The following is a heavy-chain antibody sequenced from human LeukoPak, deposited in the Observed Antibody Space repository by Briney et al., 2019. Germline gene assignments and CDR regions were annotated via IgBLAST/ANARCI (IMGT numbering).Heavy chain of an antibody. CDR3: ARSSPDIVVVPAAQVPYYYYMDV. CDR2: IIPIFGTA. J-gene: IGHJ6*03. Sequence: GASVKVSCKASGGTFSSYAISWVRQAPGQGLEWMGGIIPIFGTANYAQKFKGRVTITADESKSTAYMKLSSLRSEDTAVYYCARSSPDIVVVPAAQVPYYYYMDVWGKGTTVTVSS. CDR1: GGTFSSYA. V-gene: IGHV1-69*13. D-gene: IGHD2-2*01.